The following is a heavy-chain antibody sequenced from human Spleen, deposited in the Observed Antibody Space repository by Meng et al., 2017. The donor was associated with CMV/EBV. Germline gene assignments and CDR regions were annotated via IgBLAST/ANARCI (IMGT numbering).Heavy chain of an antibody. D-gene: IGHD4-23*01. CDR2: IPRSNSTI. Sequence: SGFTFSDYYMGWIRQAPGKGLEWISYIPRSNSTIYYADSVKGRFTISRDNAKSSLYLQMHSLRAEDTAVYYCARGRGIIPTPLRALYWGQGALVTVSS. CDR1: GFTFSDYY. CDR3: ARGRGIIPTPLRALY. V-gene: IGHV3-11*01. J-gene: IGHJ4*02.